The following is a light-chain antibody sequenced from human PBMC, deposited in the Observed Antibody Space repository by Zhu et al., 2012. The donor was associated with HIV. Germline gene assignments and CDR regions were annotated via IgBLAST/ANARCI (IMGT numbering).Light chain of an antibody. CDR2: GAS. CDR1: QSVSSSY. J-gene: IGKJ4*01. Sequence: IVLTQSPATLSLSPGERATLSCRASQSVSSSYLAWYQQKPGQAPRLLIYGASSRATGIPDRFSGSGSGTDFTLTISRLEPEDFAVYYCQQYGSSFLTFGGGTKVEIK. V-gene: IGKV3-20*01. CDR3: QQYGSSFLT.